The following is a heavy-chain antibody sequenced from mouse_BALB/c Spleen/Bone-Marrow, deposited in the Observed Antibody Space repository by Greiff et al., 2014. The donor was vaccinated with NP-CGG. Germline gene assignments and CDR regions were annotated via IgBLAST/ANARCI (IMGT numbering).Heavy chain of an antibody. Sequence: QVHVKQSGPGLVAPSQSLSITCTVSGFSLTNYGVHWVRQPPGKGLEWLGVIWAGGSTNYNSALMSRLSISKDNSKSQVFLQMNSLQTDDTAMYYCAREGGTGFASWGQGTLVTVSA. J-gene: IGHJ3*01. D-gene: IGHD4-1*01. CDR3: AREGGTGFAS. V-gene: IGHV2-9*02. CDR1: GFSLTNYG. CDR2: IWAGGST.